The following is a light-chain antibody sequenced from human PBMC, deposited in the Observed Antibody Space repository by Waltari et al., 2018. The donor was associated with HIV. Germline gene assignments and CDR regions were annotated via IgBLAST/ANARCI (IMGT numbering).Light chain of an antibody. CDR3: QSADTSGTSVL. CDR2: KDT. CDR1: VLAKQF. V-gene: IGLV3-25*03. Sequence: DLTQSPPLSASPGQTAKITCSGDVLAKQFDLWYHRKPGQAPLLLIYKDTERHSKIPERFSASTSGTTVTLTISGVRAEDEAEYFCQSADTSGTSVLFGGGTTLTVL. J-gene: IGLJ2*01.